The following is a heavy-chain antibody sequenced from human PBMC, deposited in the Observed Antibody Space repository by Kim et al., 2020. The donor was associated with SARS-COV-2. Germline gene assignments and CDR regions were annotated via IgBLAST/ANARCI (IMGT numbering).Heavy chain of an antibody. V-gene: IGHV3-11*05. D-gene: IGHD3-10*01. CDR3: AREPLGGYGSGSYFDY. Sequence: SGKGRFTTSRANAKNSLYLQMNSLRAEDTAVYYCAREPLGGYGSGSYFDYWGQGTLVTVSS. J-gene: IGHJ4*02.